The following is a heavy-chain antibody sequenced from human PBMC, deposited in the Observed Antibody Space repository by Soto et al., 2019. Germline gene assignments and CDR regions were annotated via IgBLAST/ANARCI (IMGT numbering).Heavy chain of an antibody. Sequence: PVGSLRLSCAASGFTFSSYGMHWVRQAPGKGLEWVAVIWYDGSNKYYADSVKGRFTISRDNPKNTLYLQMNSLRAEDTAVYYCARDGSSSSRNYYYGMDVWGQGTTVTVSS. V-gene: IGHV3-33*01. CDR2: IWYDGSNK. CDR1: GFTFSSYG. J-gene: IGHJ6*02. D-gene: IGHD6-6*01. CDR3: ARDGSSSSRNYYYGMDV.